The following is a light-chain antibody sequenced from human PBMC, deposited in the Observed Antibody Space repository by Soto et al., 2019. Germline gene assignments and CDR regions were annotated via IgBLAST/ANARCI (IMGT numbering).Light chain of an antibody. CDR1: QYVSNK. V-gene: IGKV3-20*01. CDR3: QQYGSSPIT. J-gene: IGKJ5*01. CDR2: GAS. Sequence: IGRTQSAPTLSVSPGETATLSCRASQYVSNKVAWYQQKPGQAPSLLILGASTRATGIPDRFSGSGSGTDFTLTISRLEPEDFAVYYCQQYGSSPITFGQGTRLEIK.